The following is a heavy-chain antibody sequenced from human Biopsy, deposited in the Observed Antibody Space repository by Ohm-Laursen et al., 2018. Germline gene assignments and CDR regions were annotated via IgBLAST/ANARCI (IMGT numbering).Heavy chain of an antibody. CDR3: ASHDSSGWWFFDN. J-gene: IGHJ4*02. Sequence: SETLSPTCTVSGGSISNYYCAWIRQSPGKGLEWIGYIYHTGSANYNPSLRSRVTLSLDTSKNQFSLRLTSVTAADTAVYYCASHDSSGWWFFDNWGQGTLVTVS. CDR1: GGSISNYY. CDR2: IYHTGSA. V-gene: IGHV4-59*01. D-gene: IGHD6-19*01.